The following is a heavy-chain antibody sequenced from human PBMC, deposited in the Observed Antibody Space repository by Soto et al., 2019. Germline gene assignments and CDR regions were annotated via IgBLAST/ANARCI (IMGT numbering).Heavy chain of an antibody. CDR2: ISSSSSTI. J-gene: IGHJ4*02. V-gene: IGHV3-48*01. CDR3: ARDKAERFWSGYPAYFDY. CDR1: GFTFSSYS. D-gene: IGHD3-3*01. Sequence: EVQLVESGGGLVQPGGSLRLSCAASGFTFSSYSMNWVRQAPGKGLEWVSYISSSSSTIYYADSVKGRFTISRDNAKNSLYLQMNSLRAEDTAVYYCARDKAERFWSGYPAYFDYWGQGTLVTVSS.